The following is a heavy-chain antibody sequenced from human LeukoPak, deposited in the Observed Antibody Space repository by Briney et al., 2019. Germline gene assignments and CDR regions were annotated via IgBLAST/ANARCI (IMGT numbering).Heavy chain of an antibody. D-gene: IGHD3-9*01. CDR3: AKLGIRYFDWLFSNDAFDI. CDR2: ISGSGGST. CDR1: GFTFSSYA. J-gene: IGHJ3*02. V-gene: IGHV3-23*01. Sequence: GGSLRLSCAASGFTFSSYAMSWVRQAPGKGLEWVSAISGSGGSTYYADSVKGRFTISRDNSKNTLYLQMNSLRAEDTAVYYCAKLGIRYFDWLFSNDAFDIWGQGTMVTVSS.